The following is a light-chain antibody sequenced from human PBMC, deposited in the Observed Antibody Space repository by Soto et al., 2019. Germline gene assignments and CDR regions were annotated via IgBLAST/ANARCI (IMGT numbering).Light chain of an antibody. CDR3: QSYDSSLSASGV. J-gene: IGLJ3*02. CDR1: GSNIGAGYD. V-gene: IGLV1-40*01. CDR2: GNS. Sequence: QSVLTQPPSVSGAPGQRVTISCTGSGSNIGAGYDVHWYQQLPGTAPKLLIYGNSNRPSGVPDRFSGSKSGTSASLAITGLQAEDEADYYCQSYDSSLSASGVFGGGTKLTVL.